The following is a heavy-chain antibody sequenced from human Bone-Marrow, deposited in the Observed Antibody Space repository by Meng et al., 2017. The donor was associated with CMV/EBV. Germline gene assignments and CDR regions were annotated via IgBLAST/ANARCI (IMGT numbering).Heavy chain of an antibody. D-gene: IGHD4-23*01. CDR1: GFTFNNAW. CDR2: IKSNSDGGTT. V-gene: IGHV3-15*01. J-gene: IGHJ4*02. CDR3: TTLTMVVTR. Sequence: GESLKISCAASGFTFNNAWMSWVRQAPGKGLEWVGRIKSNSDGGTTDYATPVKVRFSISRDDSKNILFLQINSLKIEDTAVYYCTTLTMVVTRWGQGTLVTVSS.